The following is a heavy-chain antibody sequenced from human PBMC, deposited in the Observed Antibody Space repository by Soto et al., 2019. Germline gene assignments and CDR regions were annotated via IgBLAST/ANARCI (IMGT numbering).Heavy chain of an antibody. Sequence: HWVRQAPGKGLEWVAVISYDGSNKYYADSVRGRFTISRDNVKNTVSLQMNSLRAEDTAVFYCARDRGVDSQSYYG. D-gene: IGHD2-21*01. CDR3: ARDRGVDSQSYYG. CDR2: ISYDGSNK. J-gene: IGHJ6*01. V-gene: IGHV3-30*03.